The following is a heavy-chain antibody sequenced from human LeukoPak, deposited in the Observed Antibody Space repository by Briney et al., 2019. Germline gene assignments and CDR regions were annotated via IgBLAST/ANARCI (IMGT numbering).Heavy chain of an antibody. CDR2: ISWNSGSI. V-gene: IGHV3-9*01. J-gene: IGHJ4*02. Sequence: GGSLRLSCAASGFTFDDYAMHWVRQAPGKGLEWVSGISWNSGSIGYADSVKGRFTISRDNSKNTLYVQVNSLGTEDTAAYYCAKGSYYDSSGSFYFDYWGQGTLVTVSS. CDR3: AKGSYYDSSGSFYFDY. D-gene: IGHD3-22*01. CDR1: GFTFDDYA.